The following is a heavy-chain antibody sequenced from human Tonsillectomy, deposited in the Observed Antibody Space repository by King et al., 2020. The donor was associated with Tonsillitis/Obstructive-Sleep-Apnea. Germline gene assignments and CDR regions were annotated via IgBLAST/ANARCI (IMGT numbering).Heavy chain of an antibody. Sequence: VQLVESGGGLVRPGGSLRLSCAASGFTFNSYAMIWVRQSPGKGLEWVSSISGRGHMTYYADPVKGRFTISRDNSKNTVSLQMNSLRAEDTAVYYCAKDLRCSSISCYSDYYYYMDVWGKGTTVTVSS. D-gene: IGHD2-2*01. CDR2: ISGRGHMT. V-gene: IGHV3-23*04. CDR3: AKDLRCSSISCYSDYYYYMDV. CDR1: GFTFNSYA. J-gene: IGHJ6*03.